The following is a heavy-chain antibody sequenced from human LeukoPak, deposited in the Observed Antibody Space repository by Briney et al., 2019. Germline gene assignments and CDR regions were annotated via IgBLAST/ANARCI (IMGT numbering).Heavy chain of an antibody. Sequence: PGGSLRLSCAASGFTSSSYAMHWVRQAPGKGLEWVAVISYDGSNKYYADSVKGRFTISRDNSKNTLYLQMNSLRAEDTAVYYCARGGVVVAFYYLDYWGQGTLVTVSS. D-gene: IGHD2-21*01. CDR1: GFTSSSYA. J-gene: IGHJ4*02. V-gene: IGHV3-30-3*01. CDR3: ARGGVVVAFYYLDY. CDR2: ISYDGSNK.